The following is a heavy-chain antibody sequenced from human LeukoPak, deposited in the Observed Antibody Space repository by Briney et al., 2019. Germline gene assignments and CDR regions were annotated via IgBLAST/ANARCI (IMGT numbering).Heavy chain of an antibody. CDR1: GFAFSSYW. CDR3: ARDRAVQLERRGEDY. D-gene: IGHD1-1*01. Sequence: PGGSLRLSCAACGFAFSSYWMNWVRQAPGKGLVWVSRIENDGSSTSYADSVKGRFTISRDNAKNTLYLQMNSLRAEDAAVYYCARDRAVQLERRGEDYWGQGTLVTVSS. V-gene: IGHV3-74*01. J-gene: IGHJ4*02. CDR2: IENDGSST.